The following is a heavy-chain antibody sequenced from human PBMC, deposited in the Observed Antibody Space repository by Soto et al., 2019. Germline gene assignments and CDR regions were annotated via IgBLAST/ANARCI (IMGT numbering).Heavy chain of an antibody. J-gene: IGHJ4*02. D-gene: IGHD6-6*01. V-gene: IGHV3-13*01. CDR1: GFTFSSYD. CDR3: ARGPIAARHTETLFDY. CDR2: IGTAGDT. Sequence: GGSLRLSCAASGFTFSSYDMHWVRQATGKGLEWVSAIGTAGDTYYPGSVKGRFTISRENAKNSLYLQMNSLRAGDTAVYYCARGPIAARHTETLFDYWGQGTLVTVSS.